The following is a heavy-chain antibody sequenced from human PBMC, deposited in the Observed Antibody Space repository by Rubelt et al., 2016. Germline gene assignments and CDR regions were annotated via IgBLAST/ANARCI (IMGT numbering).Heavy chain of an antibody. V-gene: IGHV1-69*04. CDR2: IIPLLGFT. D-gene: IGHD3-16*01. Sequence: QVQLVQSGAEVKKPGSSVRVSCKASGGTFRSYAVNWVRQAPGQGPEWLGRIIPLLGFTRYSTRFQGRVTISADKSTGTAYIDVSRLTSEDTAVYYCARDSGGVKPVYFDTWGQGVRVTVSS. CDR1: GGTFRSYA. J-gene: IGHJ4*02. CDR3: ARDSGGVKPVYFDT.